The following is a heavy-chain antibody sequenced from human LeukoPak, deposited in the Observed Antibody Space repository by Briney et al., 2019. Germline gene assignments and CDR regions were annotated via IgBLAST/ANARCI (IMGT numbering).Heavy chain of an antibody. CDR2: ISSSINYI. V-gene: IGHV3-21*01. Sequence: GGSLRLSCAASGFTFSSYEMNWVREAPGKGLEWVSSISSSINYIYHADSVKGRFTISRDGAQNSVYLQMNSLKDEDTAVYYCARSRTSSPYDKNLNFWGQGTLVIVSS. CDR1: GFTFSSYE. CDR3: ARSRTSSPYDKNLNF. D-gene: IGHD1-14*01. J-gene: IGHJ4*02.